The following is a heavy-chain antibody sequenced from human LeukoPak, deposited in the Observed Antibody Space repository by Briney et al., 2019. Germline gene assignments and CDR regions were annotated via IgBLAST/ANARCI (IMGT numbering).Heavy chain of an antibody. CDR3: ARDPWATYSDYDSSY. CDR2: INPNSGGT. V-gene: IGHV1-2*02. Sequence: GASVKVSCKASGYTFTGYYMHWVRQAPGQGLEWMGWINPNSGGTKYAQKFQGRVTMTRDTSISTTYMELSRLRSDDTAVYYCARDPWATYSDYDSSYWGQGTLVTVPS. D-gene: IGHD5-12*01. CDR1: GYTFTGYY. J-gene: IGHJ4*02.